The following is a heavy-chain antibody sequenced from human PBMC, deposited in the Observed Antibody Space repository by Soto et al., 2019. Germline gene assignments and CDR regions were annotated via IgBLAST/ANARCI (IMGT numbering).Heavy chain of an antibody. Sequence: QVQLQESGPGLVKPSETLSLTCTVSGGSISSYYWSWIRQPPGKGLEWIGYIYYSGSTNYNPALNLRVATQVATSKNRFSLKLSSVTAADPAVDFCARRWGGTFDYWGQGTLFTVSS. CDR2: IYYSGST. J-gene: IGHJ4*02. CDR1: GGSISSYY. V-gene: IGHV4-59*01. CDR3: ARRWGGTFDY. D-gene: IGHD2-21*01.